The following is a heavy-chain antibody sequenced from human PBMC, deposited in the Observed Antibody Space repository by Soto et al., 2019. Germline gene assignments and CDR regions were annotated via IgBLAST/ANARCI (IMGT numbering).Heavy chain of an antibody. J-gene: IGHJ5*02. CDR3: ARDRTASWFDP. D-gene: IGHD2-21*02. Sequence: SETLSLTCAVSGGSFSSYYWSWIRQPPGKGLEWIGYIYYTGITSYNPSLKTRVTMSVDTSKNQFSLKLRSVTAADTAVYYCARDRTASWFDPWGQGTLVTVSS. CDR1: GGSFSSYY. V-gene: IGHV4-59*01. CDR2: IYYTGIT.